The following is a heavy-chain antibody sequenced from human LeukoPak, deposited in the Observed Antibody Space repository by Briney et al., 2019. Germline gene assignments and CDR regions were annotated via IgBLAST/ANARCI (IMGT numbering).Heavy chain of an antibody. CDR2: ISSSSSYI. CDR3: ARDRAHDY. Sequence: GGSLRLSCAASGFTFTSYNMNWVRQAPGKGLEWVSSISSSSSYIYYADSVKGRFTISRDNARNSLHLQMNSLRAEDTAVYYCARDRAHDYWGQGTLVTVSS. J-gene: IGHJ4*02. V-gene: IGHV3-21*01. CDR1: GFTFTSYN. D-gene: IGHD3-10*01.